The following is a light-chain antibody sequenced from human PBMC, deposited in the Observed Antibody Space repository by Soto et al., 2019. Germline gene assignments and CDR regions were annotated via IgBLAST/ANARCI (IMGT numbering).Light chain of an antibody. CDR2: GAS. V-gene: IGKV3-20*01. J-gene: IGKJ1*01. CDR1: QSVSSSY. CDR3: QQYGSSSWT. Sequence: EIVLTQSPGTLSLSPGERATLSCRASQSVSSSYLAWYQQKPGQAPRLLIYGASSRATGIPDMFSGSGSETDFTLTISRLEPEDFAVYYCQQYGSSSWTFGQGTKVEIK.